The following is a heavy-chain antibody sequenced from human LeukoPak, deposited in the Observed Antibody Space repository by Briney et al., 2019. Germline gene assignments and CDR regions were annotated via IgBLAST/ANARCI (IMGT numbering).Heavy chain of an antibody. CDR1: GFTFSSYG. Sequence: GGSLRLSCAASGFTFSSYGMHWVRQAPGKGLEWVAFIRYDGSNKYYADSVKGRFTISRDNAKNSLYLQMNSLRAEDTALYYCARDDSSITGTKRHWGQGTLVTVSS. V-gene: IGHV3-30*02. D-gene: IGHD1-7*01. CDR3: ARDDSSITGTKRH. J-gene: IGHJ4*02. CDR2: IRYDGSNK.